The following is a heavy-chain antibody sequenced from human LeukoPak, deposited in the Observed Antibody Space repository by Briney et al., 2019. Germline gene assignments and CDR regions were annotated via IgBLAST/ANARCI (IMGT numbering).Heavy chain of an antibody. J-gene: IGHJ4*02. Sequence: ASVKVSCKTSGYTFTSHAMHWVRQAPGQRLEWMGWINAGNGNTKYSQKFQGRVTITRDTSASTAYMELSSLRSEDTAVYYCARSAVAARPRYFDYWGQGTLVTVSS. CDR1: GYTFTSHA. V-gene: IGHV1-3*01. CDR2: INAGNGNT. CDR3: ARSAVAARPRYFDY. D-gene: IGHD6-6*01.